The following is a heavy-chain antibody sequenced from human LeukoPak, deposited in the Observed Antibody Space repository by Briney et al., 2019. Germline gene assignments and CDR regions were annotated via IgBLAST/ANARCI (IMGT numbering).Heavy chain of an antibody. V-gene: IGHV3-21*01. CDR1: GFTFSSYS. J-gene: IGHJ4*02. Sequence: GGSLRLSCAASGFTFSSYSMNWVRQAPGKGLEWVSSISSSSSYIYYADSVKGRFTISRDNAKNSLYLQMNSLRAEDTAVYYCARARRGNYFDYWGQGTLVTVSS. CDR3: ARARRGNYFDY. CDR2: ISSSSSYI.